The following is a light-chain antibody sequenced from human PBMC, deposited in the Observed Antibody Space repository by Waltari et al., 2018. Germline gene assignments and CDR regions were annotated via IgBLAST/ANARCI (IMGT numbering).Light chain of an antibody. CDR2: AVS. CDR1: QCVTSY. V-gene: IGKV1-8*01. CDR3: QQYYSYPYT. J-gene: IGKJ2*01. Sequence: AIRMTQSPSSFSASTGDTVTITCRANQCVTSYLAWYQKKPGRAPKLLHYAVSTLQSGIPSRFSGAGSGTDFTLTINCLQSEDFATYYCQQYYSYPYTFGQGTKLEI.